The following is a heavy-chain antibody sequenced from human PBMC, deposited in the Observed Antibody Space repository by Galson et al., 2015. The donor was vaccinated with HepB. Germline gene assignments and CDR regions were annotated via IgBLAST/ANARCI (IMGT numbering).Heavy chain of an antibody. CDR2: ISRSFS. J-gene: IGHJ4*02. CDR1: GFTFSDYY. Sequence: SLRLSCAASGFTFSDYYMRWLRQTPGKGLEWLSYISRSFSGRYNNYADSVLSRFTISRDNAKNSLYLQLNSLRAEDTAVYYRARVRSVAGTIGFDNWSQGTLVTGST. V-gene: IGHV3-11*06. D-gene: IGHD6-19*01. CDR3: ARVRSVAGTIGFDN.